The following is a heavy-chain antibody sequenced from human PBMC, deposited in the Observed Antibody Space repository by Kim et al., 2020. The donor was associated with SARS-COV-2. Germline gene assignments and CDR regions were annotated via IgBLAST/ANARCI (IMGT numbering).Heavy chain of an antibody. D-gene: IGHD6-19*01. V-gene: IGHV1-3*01. Sequence: TKYSQKFQGRVTSTRDTSASTAYMELSSLRSEDTAVYYCASSIAVAFFDYWGQGTLVTVSS. CDR3: ASSIAVAFFDY. CDR2: T. J-gene: IGHJ4*02.